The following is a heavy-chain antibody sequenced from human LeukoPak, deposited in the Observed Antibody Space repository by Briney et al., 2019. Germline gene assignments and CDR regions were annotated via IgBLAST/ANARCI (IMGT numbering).Heavy chain of an antibody. CDR1: GYLVSDYY. D-gene: IGHD1/OR15-1a*01. CDR3: ARVRNNACDY. Sequence: GASVTVSCKTSGYLVSDYYMHWVRQAPGQGLEWMGWLRGDTGDTDSPQKFKGRVTMTRDTATNTAYMQLSRLTYDDTAIYFCARVRNNACDYWGLGTLVTVSS. CDR2: LRGDTGDT. V-gene: IGHV1-2*02. J-gene: IGHJ4*02.